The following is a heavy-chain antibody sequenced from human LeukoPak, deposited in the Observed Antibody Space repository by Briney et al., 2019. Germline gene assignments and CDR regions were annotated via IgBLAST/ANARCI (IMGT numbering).Heavy chain of an antibody. V-gene: IGHV3-23*01. J-gene: IGHJ4*02. Sequence: PGGSLRLSCAASGFTFSSYAMSWVRQAPGKGLEWVSAISGSGGSTYYADSVKGRFTISRDNSENTLYLQMISLRAEDTAIYYCAKDRPLPGRYSSSWYYFDYWGKGTLVTVSS. CDR2: ISGSGGST. CDR1: GFTFSSYA. CDR3: AKDRPLPGRYSSSWYYFDY. D-gene: IGHD6-13*01.